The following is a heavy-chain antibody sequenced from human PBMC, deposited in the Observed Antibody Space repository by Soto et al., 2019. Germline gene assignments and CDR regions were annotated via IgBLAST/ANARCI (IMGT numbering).Heavy chain of an antibody. V-gene: IGHV1-18*01. Sequence: ASVTVSCQASGYTFTSYGISWVRQAPGQGLEWMGWISAYNGNTNYAQKLQGRVTMTTDTSTSTAYMELRSLRSDDTAVYYCARGGIAEPLDAFDIWGQGTMVTVSS. CDR3: ARGGIAEPLDAFDI. J-gene: IGHJ3*02. CDR2: ISAYNGNT. CDR1: GYTFTSYG. D-gene: IGHD6-13*01.